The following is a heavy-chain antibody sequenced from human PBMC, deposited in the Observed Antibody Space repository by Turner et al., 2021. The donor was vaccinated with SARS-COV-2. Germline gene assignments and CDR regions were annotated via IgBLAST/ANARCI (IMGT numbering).Heavy chain of an antibody. CDR1: AGSISSSSYY. Sequence: QLQLQESGPGLVKTSETLSLPCTVAAGSISSSSYYWGWSRQPPGRGLGWIGRIYYSGSTYYNPSQKSRITLSVDTSKNQSSLKLSSVAAADTAVYYCASPSVDFWSGSYYGMDVWGQGTTVTVSS. CDR2: IYYSGST. D-gene: IGHD3-3*01. CDR3: ASPSVDFWSGSYYGMDV. V-gene: IGHV4-39*01. J-gene: IGHJ6*02.